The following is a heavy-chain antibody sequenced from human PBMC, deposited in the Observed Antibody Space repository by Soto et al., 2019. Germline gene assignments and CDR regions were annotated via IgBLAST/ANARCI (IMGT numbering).Heavy chain of an antibody. CDR3: ARRQSSSWYGL. Sequence: SETLSLTCTVSGGSISSSSYYWGWIRQPPGKGLEWIGSIYYSGSTYYNPSLKSRVTISVDTSKNQFSLKLSSVTAADTAVYYCARRQSSSWYGLWGQGTLFTVSS. CDR2: IYYSGST. D-gene: IGHD6-13*01. V-gene: IGHV4-39*01. J-gene: IGHJ4*02. CDR1: GGSISSSSYY.